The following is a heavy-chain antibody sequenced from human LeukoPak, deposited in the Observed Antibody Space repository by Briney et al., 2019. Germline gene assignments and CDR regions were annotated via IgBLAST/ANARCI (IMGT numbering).Heavy chain of an antibody. Sequence: PSETLSLTCTVSGGSISSSSYYWGWIRQPPGKGLEWIGSIYYSGSTYYNPSLKSRVTISVDTSKNQFSLKLSSVTAADTAVYYCARKGALGPIVVVPAGLRFKNWFDPWGQGTLVTVSS. CDR1: GGSISSSSYY. D-gene: IGHD2-2*01. CDR2: IYYSGST. V-gene: IGHV4-39*01. CDR3: ARKGALGPIVVVPAGLRFKNWFDP. J-gene: IGHJ5*02.